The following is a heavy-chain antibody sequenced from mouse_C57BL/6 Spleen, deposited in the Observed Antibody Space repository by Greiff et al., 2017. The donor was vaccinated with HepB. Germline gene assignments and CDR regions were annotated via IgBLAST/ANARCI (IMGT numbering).Heavy chain of an antibody. D-gene: IGHD1-1*01. V-gene: IGHV1-53*01. CDR1: GYTFTSYW. CDR3: ALERTYYGSSFYFDY. J-gene: IGHJ2*01. Sequence: VKLQQPGTELVKPGASVKLSCKASGYTFTSYWMHWVKQRPGQGLEWIGNINPSNGGTNYNEKFKSKATLTVDKSSSTAYMQLSSLTSEDSAVYYCALERTYYGSSFYFDYWGQGTTLTVSS. CDR2: INPSNGGT.